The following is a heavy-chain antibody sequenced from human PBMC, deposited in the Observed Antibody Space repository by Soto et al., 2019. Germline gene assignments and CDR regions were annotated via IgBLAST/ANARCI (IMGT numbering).Heavy chain of an antibody. J-gene: IGHJ4*02. V-gene: IGHV4-59*01. Sequence: QVQLQESGPGLVKPSETLSLTCTVSGGSISSYYWSWIRQPPGKGLEWIGYIYDTGSTNYNPSLRSRVTISVDTSKTHISLKLTSVTAADTAVYYCAAPPRYWGQGTLVTVSS. CDR3: AAPPRY. CDR1: GGSISSYY. CDR2: IYDTGST. D-gene: IGHD6-6*01.